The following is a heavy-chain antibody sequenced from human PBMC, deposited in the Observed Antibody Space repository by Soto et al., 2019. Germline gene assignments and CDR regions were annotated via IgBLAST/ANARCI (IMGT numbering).Heavy chain of an antibody. CDR2: INPSGGST. J-gene: IGHJ6*02. Sequence: ASVKVSCKASGYTFTSYYMHWVRQAPGQGLEWMGIINPSGGSTSYAQKFKGRVTMTRDTSTSTVYMELSSLRSEDTAVYYCARVGVVAARGYYYYGMDVWGQGTTVTVSS. CDR3: ARVGVVAARGYYYYGMDV. V-gene: IGHV1-46*01. CDR1: GYTFTSYY. D-gene: IGHD2-15*01.